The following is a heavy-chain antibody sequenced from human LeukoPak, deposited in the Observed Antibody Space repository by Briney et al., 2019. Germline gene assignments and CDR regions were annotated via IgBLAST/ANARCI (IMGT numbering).Heavy chain of an antibody. D-gene: IGHD1-26*01. CDR1: GGSISSSSYY. Sequence: SETLSLTCTVSGGSISSSSYYSGWIRQPPGEGLEWIGSIYYSGSTYYNPSLKSQITISVDTSKNQFSLKLSSVTAAVTAVYYCARVTVGASYFDYWGQGTLVTVSS. CDR2: IYYSGST. J-gene: IGHJ4*02. CDR3: ARVTVGASYFDY. V-gene: IGHV4-39*07.